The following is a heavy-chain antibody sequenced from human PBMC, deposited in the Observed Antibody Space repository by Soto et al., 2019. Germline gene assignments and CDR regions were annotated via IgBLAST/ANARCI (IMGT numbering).Heavy chain of an antibody. CDR1: GFTFSSYW. V-gene: IGHV3-7*01. Sequence: GSLRLSCAASGFTFSSYWMSWVRQAPGKGLEWVANIKQDGSEKYYVDSVKGRFTISRDNAKNSLYLQMNSLRAEDTAVYYCARTLTMIVVVIAYYYYYYGMDVWGQGTTVTVSS. J-gene: IGHJ6*02. CDR3: ARTLTMIVVVIAYYYYYYGMDV. D-gene: IGHD3-22*01. CDR2: IKQDGSEK.